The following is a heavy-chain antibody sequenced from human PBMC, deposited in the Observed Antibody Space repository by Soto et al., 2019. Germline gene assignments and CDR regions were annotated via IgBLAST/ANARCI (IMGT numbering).Heavy chain of an antibody. CDR2: INHSGST. V-gene: IGHV4-34*01. Sequence: PSETLSLTCAVYGGSFSGYYWSWIRQPPGKGLEWIGEINHSGSTNYNPSLKSRVTISVDTSKNQFSLKLSSVTAADTAVYYCARDGAADFDCWGQGTLVTVSS. CDR3: ARDGAADFDC. CDR1: GGSFSGYY. J-gene: IGHJ4*02. D-gene: IGHD6-13*01.